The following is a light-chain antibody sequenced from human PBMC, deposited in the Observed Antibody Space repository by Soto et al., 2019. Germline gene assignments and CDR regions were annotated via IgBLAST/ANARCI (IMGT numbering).Light chain of an antibody. CDR2: DAS. CDR1: QDSRNH. Sequence: DIQMTQSPSSLSASVGDRVTITCRASQDSRNHLGWYQKKSGKAPKRLIYDASNLQSVVPSRFSGSGYGTEFTLTISSMPPEDFATYYFLQYNSFPRKFGQGTTVQVK. CDR3: LQYNSFPRK. V-gene: IGKV1-17*01. J-gene: IGKJ1*01.